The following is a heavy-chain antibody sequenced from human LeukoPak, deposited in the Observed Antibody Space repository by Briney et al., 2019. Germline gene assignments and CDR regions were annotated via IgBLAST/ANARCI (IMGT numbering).Heavy chain of an antibody. D-gene: IGHD1-26*01. CDR3: AREDDTGRYMGDDAFDI. J-gene: IGHJ3*02. V-gene: IGHV1-69*06. CDR1: GGTFNSYA. Sequence: SVKVSCKASGGTFNSYAISWVRQAPGPGLEWMGGIIPMSDTANYPQKFRGRLTITADIPTSTVYMELSSLRSEDTAVYYCAREDDTGRYMGDDAFDIWGQGTMVTVSS. CDR2: IIPMSDTA.